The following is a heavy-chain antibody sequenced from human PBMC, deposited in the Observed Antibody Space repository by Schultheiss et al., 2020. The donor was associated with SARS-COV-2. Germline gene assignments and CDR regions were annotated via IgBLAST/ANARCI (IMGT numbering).Heavy chain of an antibody. J-gene: IGHJ4*02. Sequence: SVKVSCKASGGTFNNHGIAWVRQAPGQGLEWMGGIIPIFGAANYAHKFQGRVTITADESTSTAYMELSSLRSEDTAVYYCARDKYGDDGFDFWGQGTLVTVSS. V-gene: IGHV1-69*13. CDR1: GGTFNNHG. D-gene: IGHD4-17*01. CDR2: IIPIFGAA. CDR3: ARDKYGDDGFDF.